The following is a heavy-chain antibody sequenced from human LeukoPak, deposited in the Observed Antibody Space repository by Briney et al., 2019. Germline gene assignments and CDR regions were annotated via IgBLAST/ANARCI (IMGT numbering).Heavy chain of an antibody. V-gene: IGHV1-2*02. J-gene: IGHJ4*02. Sequence: ASVKVSCKASGYTFTGYYMHWERQAPGQGLEWMGWINPNSGGTNYAQKFQGRVTMTRDTSISTAYMELSRLRSDDTAVYYCARGDVVVPAATDYWGQGTLVTVSS. CDR1: GYTFTGYY. CDR2: INPNSGGT. CDR3: ARGDVVVPAATDY. D-gene: IGHD2-2*01.